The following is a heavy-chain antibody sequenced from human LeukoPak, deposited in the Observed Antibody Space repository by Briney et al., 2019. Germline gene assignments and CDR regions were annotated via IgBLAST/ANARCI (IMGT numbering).Heavy chain of an antibody. CDR2: IYYSGST. CDR1: GGSISSGGYY. CDR3: ARGFKSYYDFWSGYYDWFDP. V-gene: IGHV4-31*03. Sequence: PSETLSLTCTVSGGSISSGGYYWSWIRQHPGKGLEWIGYIYYSGSTYYNPSLKSRVTISVDTSKNQFSLKLSSVTAADTAVYYCARGFKSYYDFWSGYYDWFDPWGQGTLVTVSS. D-gene: IGHD3-3*01. J-gene: IGHJ5*02.